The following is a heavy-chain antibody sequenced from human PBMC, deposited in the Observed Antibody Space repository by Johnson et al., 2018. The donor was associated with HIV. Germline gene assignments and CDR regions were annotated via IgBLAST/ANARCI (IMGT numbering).Heavy chain of an antibody. CDR1: GFTFSSYA. CDR3: AREGQEFNDAFDI. Sequence: VQLVESGGGVVQPGRSLRLSCAASGFTFSSYAMHWVRQAPGKGLEWVSGISWNSGSIAYADSVKGRFTISRENAKNSLYLQMNSLRAEDTAVYYCAREGQEFNDAFDIWGQGTMVTVSS. D-gene: IGHD3-10*01. CDR2: ISWNSGSI. J-gene: IGHJ3*02. V-gene: IGHV3-9*01.